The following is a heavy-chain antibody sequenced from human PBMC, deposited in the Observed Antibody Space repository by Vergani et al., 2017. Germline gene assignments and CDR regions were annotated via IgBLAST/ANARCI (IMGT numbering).Heavy chain of an antibody. D-gene: IGHD5-18*01. CDR3: ARVEWKGGYSYGWPYYYYYMDV. CDR1: GDSVSSNSAA. Sequence: QVQLQQSGPGLVKPSQTLSLTCALSGDSVSSNSAAWNWIRQSPSRGLEWLGRTYYRSKWYNDYAVSVKSRLTINPDTSKNQFSLQRNTVTSEDTAVYYCARVEWKGGYSYGWPYYYYYMDVWGKGTTVTVSS. V-gene: IGHV6-1*01. J-gene: IGHJ6*03. CDR2: TYYRSKWYN.